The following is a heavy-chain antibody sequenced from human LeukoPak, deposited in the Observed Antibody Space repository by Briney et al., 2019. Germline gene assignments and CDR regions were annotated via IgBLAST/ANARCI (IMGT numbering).Heavy chain of an antibody. J-gene: IGHJ6*03. CDR3: ARHGYCGNPRCYPDYYYIDV. Sequence: VASVKVSCKVSGYTFTDYYIHWVRQAPGQGLEWMGWISPNSGGTNYAQKFQGRVTMTRDTSITTAYMELSGLRSDDTAVYYCARHGYCGNPRCYPDYYYIDVWGKGTKVTVSS. V-gene: IGHV1-2*02. D-gene: IGHD2-2*03. CDR1: GYTFTDYY. CDR2: ISPNSGGT.